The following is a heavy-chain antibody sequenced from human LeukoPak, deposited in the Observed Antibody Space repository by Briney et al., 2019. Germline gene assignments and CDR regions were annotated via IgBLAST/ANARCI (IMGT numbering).Heavy chain of an antibody. V-gene: IGHV3-7*01. CDR3: ARGGSDYVWGSHRHYFDN. D-gene: IGHD3-16*02. J-gene: IGHJ4*02. CDR1: GFKFNDYW. Sequence: GGSLRLSCAVSGFKFNDYWMNWIRQAPGKGREGVANIKQEGNDKHYVDSVKGRFTISRDNAENSVYLQMDSLRVEDTAVYYCARGGSDYVWGSHRHYFDNWGQGVLVTVSS. CDR2: IKQEGNDK.